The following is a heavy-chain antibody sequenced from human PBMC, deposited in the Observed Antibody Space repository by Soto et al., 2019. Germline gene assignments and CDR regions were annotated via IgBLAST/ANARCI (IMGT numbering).Heavy chain of an antibody. CDR3: ARGVRYFDWLLPFYLDY. J-gene: IGHJ4*02. Sequence: SETLSLTCTVSGGSISSYYWSWIRQPPGKGLEWIGCISYSGSTNYNPSLKSRVALSVDTSKNQFSLKLSSVTAADTAVYYCARGVRYFDWLLPFYLDYWGQGTPVTVSS. CDR1: GGSISSYY. CDR2: ISYSGST. V-gene: IGHV4-59*01. D-gene: IGHD3-9*01.